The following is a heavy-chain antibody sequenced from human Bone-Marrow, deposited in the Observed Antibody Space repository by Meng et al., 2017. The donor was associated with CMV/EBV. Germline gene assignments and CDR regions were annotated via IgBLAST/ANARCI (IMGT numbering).Heavy chain of an antibody. CDR2: IMQDGIEK. D-gene: IGHD3-22*01. V-gene: IGHV3-7*04. CDR3: AKDLNYDSSRYSDAFDI. J-gene: IGHJ3*02. CDR1: GFTFGDYA. Sequence: GESLKISCITSGFTFGDYAMNWVRQTPGKGLELVANIMQDGIEKYYVDSVKGRFTISRDNARKLLFLQMNSLRAEDTAVYYCAKDLNYDSSRYSDAFDIWGLGTMVTVSS.